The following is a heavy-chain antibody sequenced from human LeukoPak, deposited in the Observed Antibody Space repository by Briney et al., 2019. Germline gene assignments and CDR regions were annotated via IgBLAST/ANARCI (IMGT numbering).Heavy chain of an antibody. CDR2: IYYSGST. J-gene: IGHJ4*02. CDR3: ARWASYYYDSSGRFDY. CDR1: GGSISSYY. Sequence: SETLSLTCTVSGGSISSYYWSWIRQPPGKGLEWIGHIYYSGSTNYNPSLKSRVTISIDTSKNQFSLRLSSVTAADTAVYYCARWASYYYDSSGRFDYWGQGTLVTVSS. V-gene: IGHV4-59*01. D-gene: IGHD3-22*01.